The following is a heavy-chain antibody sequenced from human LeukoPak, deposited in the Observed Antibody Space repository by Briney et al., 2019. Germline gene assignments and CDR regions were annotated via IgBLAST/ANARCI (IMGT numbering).Heavy chain of an antibody. CDR3: ARDSLQGFDY. CDR2: IYYSGST. Sequence: KSSETLSLTCTVSGGSISSYYWSWIRQPPGKGLEWIGYIYYSGSTNYNPSLKSRVTISVDTSKNQFSLKLSSVTAADTAVYYCARDSLQGFDYWGQGTLVTVSS. V-gene: IGHV4-59*01. D-gene: IGHD4-11*01. CDR1: GGSISSYY. J-gene: IGHJ4*02.